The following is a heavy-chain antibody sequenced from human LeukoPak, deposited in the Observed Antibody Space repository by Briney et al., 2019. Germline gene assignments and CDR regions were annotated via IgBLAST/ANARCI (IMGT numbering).Heavy chain of an antibody. D-gene: IGHD6-13*01. V-gene: IGHV1-18*01. Sequence: ASVKVSCKASGYTFTSYGISWVRQAPGQGLEWMGWINTHNGNTNYAQNLQGRVTMTTDTSTSTVYMELRSLRSDDTAVYYCARDISSKGFDYWGQGTLVTVSS. CDR2: INTHNGNT. CDR3: ARDISSKGFDY. J-gene: IGHJ4*02. CDR1: GYTFTSYG.